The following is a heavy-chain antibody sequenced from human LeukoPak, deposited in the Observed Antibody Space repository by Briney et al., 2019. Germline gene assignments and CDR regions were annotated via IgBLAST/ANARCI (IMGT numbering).Heavy chain of an antibody. CDR1: GYTFTRNT. Sequence: ASVKVSCKASGYTFTRNTINWVRQAPGQGLEWMGWVNTNTGNPTYTQGFTGRFVFSSDTSVSTAYLQIGSLKAEDTAVYYCVTNFDSSGYFGYWGQGTLVTVSS. CDR2: VNTNTGNP. D-gene: IGHD3-22*01. CDR3: VTNFDSSGYFGY. V-gene: IGHV7-4-1*01. J-gene: IGHJ4*02.